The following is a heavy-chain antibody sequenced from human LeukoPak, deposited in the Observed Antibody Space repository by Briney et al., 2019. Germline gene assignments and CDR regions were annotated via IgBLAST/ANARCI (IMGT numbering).Heavy chain of an antibody. J-gene: IGHJ4*02. CDR3: AGGTGFIIKD. CDR2: IKGDEIST. Sequence: GGSLRLSCAASGFDFSSNWMHWVRHAPGQGLVWVSRIKGDEISTNYADSVKGRFTISRDNAKNSLYLQMNNLRVEDTAMYYCAGGTGFIIKDWGQGTLVTVSS. CDR1: GFDFSSNW. V-gene: IGHV3-74*01. D-gene: IGHD3-9*01.